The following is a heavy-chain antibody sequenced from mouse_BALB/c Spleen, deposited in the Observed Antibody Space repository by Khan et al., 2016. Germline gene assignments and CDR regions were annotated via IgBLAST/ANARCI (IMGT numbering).Heavy chain of an antibody. CDR2: INTNTGEP. CDR1: GYTFTNYG. Sequence: QIQLVQSGPELKKPGETVKISCKASGYTFTNYGMNWVKQAPGKGLKWMGWINTNTGEPTYAEEFKGRFAFSLETSASTAYLQINNLKNEETATYLCAEDYYGSKWFAYWGQGTLVTVSA. J-gene: IGHJ3*01. CDR3: AEDYYGSKWFAY. D-gene: IGHD1-1*01. V-gene: IGHV9-3*02.